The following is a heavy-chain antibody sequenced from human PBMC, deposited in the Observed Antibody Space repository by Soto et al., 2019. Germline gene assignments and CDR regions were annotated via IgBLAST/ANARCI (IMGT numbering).Heavy chain of an antibody. CDR3: ASSYGDYVSY. CDR2: IYYSGST. D-gene: IGHD4-17*01. V-gene: IGHV4-39*01. J-gene: IGHJ4*02. Sequence: QLQLQESGPGLVKPSETLSLTCTVSGGSISSSSYYWGWIRQPSGKGLEWIGSIYYSGSTYYNPSLKSRVTISVDTSKDQFSLKLSSVTAADTAVYYCASSYGDYVSYWGQGTLVTVSS. CDR1: GGSISSSSYY.